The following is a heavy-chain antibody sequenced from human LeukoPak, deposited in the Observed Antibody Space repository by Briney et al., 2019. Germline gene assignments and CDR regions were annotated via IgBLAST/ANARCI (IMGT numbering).Heavy chain of an antibody. CDR1: GGSMSSYY. V-gene: IGHV4-59*01. J-gene: IGHJ6*03. D-gene: IGHD6-6*01. CDR3: ARDWGVSARPGYMDV. Sequence: SETLSLTCSVSGGSMSSYYWSWIRQSPGKGLEWIGYIYHSGSTDYNSPLKSRVTISVDTSKNQFSLRLSSVTAADTAVYYCARDWGVSARPGYMDVWGKGTTVTVSS. CDR2: IYHSGST.